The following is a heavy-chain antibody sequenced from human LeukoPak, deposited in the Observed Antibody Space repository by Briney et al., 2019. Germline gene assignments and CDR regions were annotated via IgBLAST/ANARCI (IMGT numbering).Heavy chain of an antibody. CDR2: INHSGST. V-gene: IGHV4-34*01. CDR1: GGSFSGYY. Sequence: SETLSLTCDVYGGSFSGYYWNWIRQPPGKGLEWIGEINHSGSTNYNPSLKSRVTISVDTSKNQFSLKLSSVTAADTAVYYCARGNPWDYWGQGTLVTVSS. CDR3: ARGNPWDY. J-gene: IGHJ4*02.